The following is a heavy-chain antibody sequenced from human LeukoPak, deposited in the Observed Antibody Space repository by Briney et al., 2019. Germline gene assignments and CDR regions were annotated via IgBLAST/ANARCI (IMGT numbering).Heavy chain of an antibody. CDR3: ARGRRWYPNDY. CDR2: IHTSGST. CDR1: DGSISSFC. Sequence: PSETLSLTCSVSDGSISSFCWSWIRQPAGKGLEWIGRIHTSGSTDYNPSLKSRVTMSVDTSKNQFSLKLSSVTAADTAVYYCARGRRWYPNDYWGQGTLVTVSS. D-gene: IGHD4-23*01. J-gene: IGHJ4*02. V-gene: IGHV4-4*07.